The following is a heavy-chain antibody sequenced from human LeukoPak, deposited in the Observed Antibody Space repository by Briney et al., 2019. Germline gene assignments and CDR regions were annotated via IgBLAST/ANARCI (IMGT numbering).Heavy chain of an antibody. CDR3: ARGSTYYDSSGQVPFDY. CDR2: ISGSSSTI. D-gene: IGHD3-22*01. V-gene: IGHV3-48*01. J-gene: IGHJ4*02. Sequence: GGSLRLSCAASGFTFSSYSMNWVRQAPGKGLEWGSYISGSSSTIYYADSVKGRFTISRDNSKNTLYLQMNSLRAEDTAAYYCARGSTYYDSSGQVPFDYWGQGTLVTVSS. CDR1: GFTFSSYS.